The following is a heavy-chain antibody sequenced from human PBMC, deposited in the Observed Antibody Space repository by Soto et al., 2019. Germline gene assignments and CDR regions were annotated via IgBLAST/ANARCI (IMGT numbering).Heavy chain of an antibody. D-gene: IGHD3-10*02. CDR2: IYWADDK. CDR3: AHPHDRGVIPNPFDY. V-gene: IGHV2-5*02. CDR1: GISLSTTGVG. Sequence: QITLKESGPTLVKPTQTLTLTCTVSGISLSTTGVGVAWIRQPPGKALAWLAVIYWADDKEYSPSLKNRLTITKDTSKCQVGLMRTRMDRVDTATYYCAHPHDRGVIPNPFDYWGQGTPVTVSS. J-gene: IGHJ4*02.